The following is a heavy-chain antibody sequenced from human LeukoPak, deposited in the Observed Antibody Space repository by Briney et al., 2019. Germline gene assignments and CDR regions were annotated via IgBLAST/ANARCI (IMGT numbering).Heavy chain of an antibody. D-gene: IGHD6-13*01. Sequence: ASVKVSCKASGYTFTNYFIHWVRHAPGQGLEWMGIINPRDRSTDYPQKFQRRVAMTRDTSTTTVHMVFSRLRSEDTAMYYCARVGPGIAAEAWGQGTLVTVSS. V-gene: IGHV1-46*01. CDR2: INPRDRST. CDR3: ARVGPGIAAEA. J-gene: IGHJ4*02. CDR1: GYTFTNYF.